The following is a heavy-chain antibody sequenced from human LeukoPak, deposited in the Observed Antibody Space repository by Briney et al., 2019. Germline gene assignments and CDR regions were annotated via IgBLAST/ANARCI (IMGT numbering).Heavy chain of an antibody. CDR1: GFFLSNHW. CDR2: IKQDGSEK. V-gene: IGHV3-7*05. Sequence: GGSLRVSCAASGFFLSNHWMSCVRQAPGKGLEWVAIIKQDGSEKYYVDSVKGRFTISRDNAKNSLCLQMNSLRAEDTAIYYCAKTSRVNSGYDSPFDYWGQGTLVTVTS. CDR3: AKTSRVNSGYDSPFDY. J-gene: IGHJ4*02. D-gene: IGHD5-12*01.